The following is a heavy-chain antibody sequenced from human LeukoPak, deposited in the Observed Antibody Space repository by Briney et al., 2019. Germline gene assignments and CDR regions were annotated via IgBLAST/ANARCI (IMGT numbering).Heavy chain of an antibody. CDR3: ASSLYVAAALRY. J-gene: IGHJ4*02. CDR2: ISSDASST. Sequence: GGSLRLSCAASGFTFSSYWMHWGRQAPGKGPVWVSRISSDASSTNYAESVKGRFTISRDNAKNTLYLQMNSLRAEDTAVYYCASSLYVAAALRYWGQGTLVTVSS. D-gene: IGHD2-2*01. CDR1: GFTFSSYW. V-gene: IGHV3-74*01.